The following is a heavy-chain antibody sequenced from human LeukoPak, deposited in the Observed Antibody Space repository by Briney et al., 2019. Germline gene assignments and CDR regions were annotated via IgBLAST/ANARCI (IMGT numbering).Heavy chain of an antibody. V-gene: IGHV4-59*06. Sequence: SETLSLTCTVSGGSISSYYWSWIRQHPGKGLEWIGYIYYSGSTYYNPSLKNRVTISVDTSKNQFSLKLSSVTAADTAVYYCARSSRGDCSSTSCYSVAAPASWGQGTLVTVSS. CDR1: GGSISSYY. D-gene: IGHD2-2*01. CDR2: IYYSGST. J-gene: IGHJ5*02. CDR3: ARSSRGDCSSTSCYSVAAPAS.